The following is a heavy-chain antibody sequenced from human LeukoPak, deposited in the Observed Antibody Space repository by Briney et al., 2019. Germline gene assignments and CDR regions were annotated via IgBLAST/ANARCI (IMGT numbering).Heavy chain of an antibody. J-gene: IGHJ5*02. Sequence: SETLSLTCTVSGGSISSSSYYWGWIRQPPGKGLEWIGSIYYSGSTYYNPSPKSRVTISVDTSKNQFSLKLSSVTAADTAVYYCARHSPYYYDSSGYSPNWFDPWGQGTLVTVSS. CDR3: ARHSPYYYDSSGYSPNWFDP. V-gene: IGHV4-39*01. D-gene: IGHD3-22*01. CDR1: GGSISSSSYY. CDR2: IYYSGST.